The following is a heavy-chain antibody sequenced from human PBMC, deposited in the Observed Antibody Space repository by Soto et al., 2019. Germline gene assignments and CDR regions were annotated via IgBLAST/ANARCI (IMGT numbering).Heavy chain of an antibody. D-gene: IGHD2-2*01. V-gene: IGHV1-2*04. J-gene: IGHJ5*02. CDR2: INPNSGGT. CDR1: GYTFTGYY. Sequence: ASVKVSCKASGYTFTGYYMHWVRQAPGQGLEWMGWINPNSGGTNYAQKFQGWVTMTRDTSISTAYMELSRLRSDDTAVYYCARAPSDCSSTSCYNRFDPWGQGTLVTVSS. CDR3: ARAPSDCSSTSCYNRFDP.